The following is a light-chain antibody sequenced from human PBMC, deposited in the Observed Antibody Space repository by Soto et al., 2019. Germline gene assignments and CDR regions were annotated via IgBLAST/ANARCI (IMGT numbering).Light chain of an antibody. J-gene: IGKJ4*01. CDR3: QQYIRWPLT. CDR2: DAS. Sequence: EVVLTQSPGTLSLSAGERATLSCRASPGLGNKNLAWYQQKPGQAPRLLIFDASSRATGIPDRFSGSGSGTEFTLAVSSLQSEDYAVYFCQQYIRWPLTFGGGTKVDIK. V-gene: IGKV3-20*01. CDR1: PGLGNKN.